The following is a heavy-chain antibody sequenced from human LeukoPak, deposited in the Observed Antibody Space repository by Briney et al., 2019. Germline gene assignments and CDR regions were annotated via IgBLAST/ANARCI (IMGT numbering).Heavy chain of an antibody. Sequence: ASVKVSCKASGYTFTGYYMHWVRQAPGQGLEWMGGIIPIFGTANYAQKFQGRVTITADESTSTAYMELSSLRSEDTAVYYCARDVTGGSYYFDYWGQGTLVTVSS. V-gene: IGHV1-69*13. CDR3: ARDVTGGSYYFDY. CDR1: GYTFTGYY. D-gene: IGHD1-26*01. CDR2: IIPIFGTA. J-gene: IGHJ4*02.